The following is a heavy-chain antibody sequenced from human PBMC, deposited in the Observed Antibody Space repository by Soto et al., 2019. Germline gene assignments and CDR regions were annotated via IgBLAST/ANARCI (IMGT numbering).Heavy chain of an antibody. CDR3: ARVGSSGWSPDY. CDR2: IFYSGST. J-gene: IGHJ4*02. CDR1: GGSISGHY. D-gene: IGHD6-19*01. V-gene: IGHV4-59*11. Sequence: SETLSLTCIVSGGSISGHYWIWIRQPPGKGLEWIGYIFYSGSTNYNPSLKGRVTISVDTSKNQFSLKLSSVTAADTAVYYCARVGSSGWSPDYWGQGTLVTVSS.